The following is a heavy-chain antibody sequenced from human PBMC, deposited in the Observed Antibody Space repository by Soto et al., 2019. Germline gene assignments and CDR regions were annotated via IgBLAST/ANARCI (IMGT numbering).Heavy chain of an antibody. CDR3: ARVSGSYYYGMDV. CDR2: SYHSGST. J-gene: IGHJ6*02. CDR1: GGSISSSNR. Sequence: QVQLQESGPGLVKPSGTLSLTCAVSGGSISSSNRWSWVRQPPGKGLEWIGESYHSGSTKYNPSLKSRVTISVDKSKNQFSLKLSSVTAADTAVYYCARVSGSYYYGMDVWGQGTTVTVSS. V-gene: IGHV4-4*02.